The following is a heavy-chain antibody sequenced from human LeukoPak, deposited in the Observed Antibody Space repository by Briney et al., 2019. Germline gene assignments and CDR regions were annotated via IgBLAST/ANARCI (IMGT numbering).Heavy chain of an antibody. V-gene: IGHV3-30*02. CDR2: IRYDGSNK. J-gene: IGHJ6*03. Sequence: GGSLRLSCAASGFTFSSYGMHWVRQAPGKGLEWVAFIRYDGSNKYYADSVKGRFTISRDNSKNTLYLQMNSLRAEDTAVYYCAKEDGSSWFSYYYYYMDVWGKGTTSPSP. D-gene: IGHD6-13*01. CDR1: GFTFSSYG. CDR3: AKEDGSSWFSYYYYYMDV.